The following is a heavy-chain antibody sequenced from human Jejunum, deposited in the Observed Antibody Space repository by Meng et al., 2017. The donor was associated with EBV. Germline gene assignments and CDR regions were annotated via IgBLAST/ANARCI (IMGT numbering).Heavy chain of an antibody. Sequence: VQLLGSGGGLVQPGGSLRLSCAASGFTFSSSAISWVRQAPGKGLEWVSVITGSSGTTYYADSVKGRFTISRDTSKNTLYLQMNGLRAEDTAIYYCAKLTNYWGQGTLVTVSS. CDR3: AKLTNY. V-gene: IGHV3-23*01. J-gene: IGHJ4*02. CDR1: GFTFSSSA. D-gene: IGHD1-1*01. CDR2: ITGSSGTT.